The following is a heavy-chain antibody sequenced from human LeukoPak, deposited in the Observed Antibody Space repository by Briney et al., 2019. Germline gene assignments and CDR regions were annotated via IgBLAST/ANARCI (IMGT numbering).Heavy chain of an antibody. V-gene: IGHV3-30*18. D-gene: IGHD3-10*01. Sequence: GGSLRLSCAASGFTFSSYGMHWVRQAPGKGLEWVAVISHDGSNKYYADSVKGRFTISRDNSKNTLYLQMNSLRAEDTAVYYCAKVVYYGSGSLGGFDYWGQGTLVTVSS. CDR1: GFTFSSYG. CDR3: AKVVYYGSGSLGGFDY. J-gene: IGHJ4*02. CDR2: ISHDGSNK.